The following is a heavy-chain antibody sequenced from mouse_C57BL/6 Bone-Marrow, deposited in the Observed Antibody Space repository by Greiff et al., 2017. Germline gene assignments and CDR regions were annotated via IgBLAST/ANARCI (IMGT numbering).Heavy chain of an antibody. CDR3: TRLLLRRGFAY. Sequence: EVKLVESGGGLVQPGGSMKLSCAASGFTFSDAWMDWVRQSPEKGLEWVAEIRNKANNHATYYAESVKGRFTISRDDSKRSVYLQMNSLRAEDTGIYCCTRLLLRRGFAYWGQGTLVTVAA. CDR1: GFTFSDAW. CDR2: IRNKANNHAT. D-gene: IGHD1-1*01. V-gene: IGHV6-6*01. J-gene: IGHJ3*01.